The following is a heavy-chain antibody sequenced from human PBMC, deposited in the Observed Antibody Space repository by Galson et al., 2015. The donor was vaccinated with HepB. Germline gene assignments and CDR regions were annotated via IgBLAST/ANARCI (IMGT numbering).Heavy chain of an antibody. D-gene: IGHD3-3*01. J-gene: IGHJ4*02. CDR3: AEVGPRMDLLSGYPGY. Sequence: SLRLSCAASGFTFSSYGMHWVRQAPGKGLEWVAVIPYKGSNTDYADSVKGRFTISRDNSKNTLYLQMNSLRVEDTALYYCAEVGPRMDLLSGYPGYWGQGTLATLSS. CDR2: IPYKGSNT. CDR1: GFTFSSYG. V-gene: IGHV3-30*18.